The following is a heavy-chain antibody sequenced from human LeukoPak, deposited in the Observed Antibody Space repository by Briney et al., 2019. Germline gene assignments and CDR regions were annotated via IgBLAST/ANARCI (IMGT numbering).Heavy chain of an antibody. CDR2: IYSGGST. V-gene: IGHV3-53*01. CDR1: GFTVSSNY. D-gene: IGHD6-19*01. J-gene: IGHJ4*02. CDR3: ARGIAVAGTNYFDY. Sequence: GGSLRLSCAASGFTVSSNYMSWVRQAPGKGLEWVSVIYSGGSTYYADSVKGRFTISRDSSKNTLYLQMNSLRADDTAVYYCARGIAVAGTNYFDYWGQGTLVTVSS.